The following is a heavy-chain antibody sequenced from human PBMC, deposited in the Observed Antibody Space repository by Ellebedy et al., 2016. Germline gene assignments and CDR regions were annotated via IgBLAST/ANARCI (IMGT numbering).Heavy chain of an antibody. V-gene: IGHV3-48*01. CDR2: IFRSSSAI. J-gene: IGHJ6*02. CDR3: AGGAGQPYGLDV. CDR1: GFTFSGYD. Sequence: GGSLRLXXAASGFTFSGYDMNWVRQAPGKGLEWVSYIFRSSSAIYYADSVKGRFTTSRDNAKNSLFLEMNSLRAEDTGVYFFAGGAGQPYGLDVWGQGTTVTVSS. D-gene: IGHD1-26*01.